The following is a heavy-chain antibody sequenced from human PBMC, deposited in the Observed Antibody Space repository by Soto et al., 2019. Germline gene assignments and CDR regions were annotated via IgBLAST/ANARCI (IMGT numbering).Heavy chain of an antibody. J-gene: IGHJ6*02. CDR2: INPNNGST. CDR3: ARDLKRNNPLGYCSSTSCLYYYYGMDV. Sequence: ASVKVSCKASGYSFTGNSMHWVRQAPGQGLEWMGWINPNNGSTNYAQRFQGWVTMTRDTSISTAYMELSRLRSDDTAVYYCARDLKRNNPLGYCSSTSCLYYYYGMDVWGQGTTVTVSS. CDR1: GYSFTGNS. V-gene: IGHV1-2*04. D-gene: IGHD2-2*01.